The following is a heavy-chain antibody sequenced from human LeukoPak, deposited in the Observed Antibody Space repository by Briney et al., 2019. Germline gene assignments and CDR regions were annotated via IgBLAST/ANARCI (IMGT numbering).Heavy chain of an antibody. J-gene: IGHJ3*02. CDR1: GFTFSSYA. D-gene: IGHD3-10*01. Sequence: GGSLRLSCAASGFTFSSYAMHWVRQAPGKGLEWVAVISYDGSNKYYADSVKGRFTISRDNSKNTLYLQMNSLRAEDTAVYYCARPEVWFGEQGHAFDIWGQGTMVTVSS. V-gene: IGHV3-30-3*01. CDR3: ARPEVWFGEQGHAFDI. CDR2: ISYDGSNK.